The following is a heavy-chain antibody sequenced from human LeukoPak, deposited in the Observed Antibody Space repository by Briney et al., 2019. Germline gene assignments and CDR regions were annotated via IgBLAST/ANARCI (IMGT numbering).Heavy chain of an antibody. CDR1: GFTFSSYA. CDR3: ARGAPRDGYNLADY. V-gene: IGHV3-30*04. Sequence: GGSLRLSCAASGFTFSSYAMHWVRQAPGKGLEWVAVISYDGSNKYYVDSVKGRFTISRDNSKNTLYLQMNSLRAEDTAVYYCARGAPRDGYNLADYWGQGTLVTVSS. D-gene: IGHD5-24*01. J-gene: IGHJ4*02. CDR2: ISYDGSNK.